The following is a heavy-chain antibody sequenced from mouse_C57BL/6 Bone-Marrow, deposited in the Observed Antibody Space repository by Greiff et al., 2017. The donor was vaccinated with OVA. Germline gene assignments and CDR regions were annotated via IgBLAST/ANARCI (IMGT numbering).Heavy chain of an antibody. Sequence: VQLQQPGAELVKPGASVKMSCKASGYTFTSYWITWVKQRPGQGLEWIGDIYPGSGSTNYNEKFKSKATLTVDTSSSTAYMQLSSLTSEDSAVYYCARSPYGSSAWFAYWGQGTLVTVSA. V-gene: IGHV1-55*01. CDR2: IYPGSGST. CDR3: ARSPYGSSAWFAY. J-gene: IGHJ3*01. D-gene: IGHD1-1*01. CDR1: GYTFTSYW.